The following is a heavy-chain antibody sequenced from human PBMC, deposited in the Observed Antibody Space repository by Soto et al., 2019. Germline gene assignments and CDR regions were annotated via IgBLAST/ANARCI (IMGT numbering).Heavy chain of an antibody. CDR2: IIPIFGTA. CDR3: ARGYYYDSSGYSDAFDI. V-gene: IGHV1-69*06. Sequence: ASVKVSCKASGGTFSSYAISWVRQAPGQGLEWMGGIIPIFGTANYAQKFQGRVTITADKSTSTAYMELSSLRSEDTAVYYCARGYYYDSSGYSDAFDIWGQGTMVTVS. CDR1: GGTFSSYA. D-gene: IGHD3-22*01. J-gene: IGHJ3*02.